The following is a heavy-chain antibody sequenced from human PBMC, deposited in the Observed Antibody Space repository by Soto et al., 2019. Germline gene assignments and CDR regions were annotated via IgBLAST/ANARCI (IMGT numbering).Heavy chain of an antibody. V-gene: IGHV3-21*01. Sequence: VQLVESGGGLVKPGGSLRLTCAASGFSFSSYSMNWVRQAPGTGLEWVSSISSRSVYIYYADSVRGRFTISRDNAKNSLYLQMNGLRDEDTAVYYCARGEHCTNGVGNEYDSWCQGTLVTVSS. CDR2: ISSRSVYI. J-gene: IGHJ4*02. CDR3: ARGEHCTNGVGNEYDS. CDR1: GFSFSSYS. D-gene: IGHD2-8*01.